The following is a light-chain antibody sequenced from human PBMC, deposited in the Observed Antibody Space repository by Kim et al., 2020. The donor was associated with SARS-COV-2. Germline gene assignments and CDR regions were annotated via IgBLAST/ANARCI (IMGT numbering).Light chain of an antibody. V-gene: IGKV1-17*03. CDR1: QELSHL. Sequence: SSSVGSRSTITFWGSQELSHLLGWFQQKPGKVPKRLIYAASSLQSGVPSRFSGSGSGTEFTLTISSLQPEDFATYYCLQHNNFPPTFGQGTKLEI. CDR2: AAS. J-gene: IGKJ2*01. CDR3: LQHNNFPPT.